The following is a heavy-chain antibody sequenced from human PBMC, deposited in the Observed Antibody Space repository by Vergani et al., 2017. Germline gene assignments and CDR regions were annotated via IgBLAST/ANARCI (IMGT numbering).Heavy chain of an antibody. D-gene: IGHD6-19*01. CDR1: GFTFSSYA. Sequence: EVQLLESGGGLVQPGGSLRLSCAASGFTFSSYAMSWVRQAPGKGLEWVSAISGSGGSTYYADSVKGRFTISRDNSKNTLYLQMNSLRDEDTAVYYCASSIAVAQAVGYWGQGTLVTVSS. CDR2: ISGSGGST. J-gene: IGHJ4*02. V-gene: IGHV3-23*01. CDR3: ASSIAVAQAVGY.